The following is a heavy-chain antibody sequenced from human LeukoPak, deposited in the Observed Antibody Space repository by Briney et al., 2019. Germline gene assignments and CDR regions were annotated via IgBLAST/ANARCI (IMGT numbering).Heavy chain of an antibody. Sequence: GGSLRLSCAASGFTFSTYNMNWVRQAPGKGLEWVANIKNDGSDKKYVDSVKGRFTISRDNAKRSLYLQMNSLRAEDTAVYYCARKMNIVGAQGWGYGLDVWGHGTTVTVSS. V-gene: IGHV3-7*03. J-gene: IGHJ6*02. CDR1: GFTFSTYN. CDR3: ARKMNIVGAQGWGYGLDV. D-gene: IGHD1-26*01. CDR2: IKNDGSDK.